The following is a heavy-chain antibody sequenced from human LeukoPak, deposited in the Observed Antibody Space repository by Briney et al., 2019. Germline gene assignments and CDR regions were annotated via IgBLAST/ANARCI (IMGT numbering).Heavy chain of an antibody. D-gene: IGHD6-19*01. Sequence: ASVKVSCKASGYTFTSYDINWVRQATGQGLEWMGWMNPNSGNTGYAQKFQGRVTITRNTSISTAYMELSSLRSEDTAVYYCARVLGIAVAGTPFDYWGQGTLVTVPS. V-gene: IGHV1-8*03. CDR1: GYTFTSYD. CDR2: MNPNSGNT. CDR3: ARVLGIAVAGTPFDY. J-gene: IGHJ4*02.